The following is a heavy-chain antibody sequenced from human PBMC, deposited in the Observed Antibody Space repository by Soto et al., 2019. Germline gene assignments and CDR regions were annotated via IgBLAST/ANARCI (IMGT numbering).Heavy chain of an antibody. D-gene: IGHD5-12*01. CDR3: ARRRGFPYYYGMAV. V-gene: IGHV4-30-2*01. J-gene: IGHJ6*02. CDR1: GGSISSGGYS. CDR2: IYHSGST. Sequence: PSETLSLTCAASGGSISSGGYSWSWIRQPPGKGLEWIGYIYHSGSTYYNPSLKSRVTISVDRSKNQFSLKLSSVTAADTAVYYCARRRGFPYYYGMAVWGQGTTVTVSS.